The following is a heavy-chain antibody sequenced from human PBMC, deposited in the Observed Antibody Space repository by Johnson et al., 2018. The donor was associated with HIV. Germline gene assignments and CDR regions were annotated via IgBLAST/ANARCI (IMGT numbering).Heavy chain of an antibody. J-gene: IGHJ3*02. CDR3: TTADCGGDCYEPDAFDI. CDR1: GFTFSSYG. V-gene: IGHV3-30*19. D-gene: IGHD2-21*02. CDR2: TYYEGINK. Sequence: VQLVESGGGLVPPGGSLKLSCAASGFTFSSYGMHWVRQAPGKGLEWMALTYYEGINKYYAAPVKGRFTISRDDSKNILYLEMNSLKTEDTAVYYCTTADCGGDCYEPDAFDIWGQGTMVTVSS.